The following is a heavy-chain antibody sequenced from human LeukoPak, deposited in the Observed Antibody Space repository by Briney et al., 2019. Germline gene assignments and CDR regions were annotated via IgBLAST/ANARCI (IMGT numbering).Heavy chain of an antibody. CDR2: INPNSGGT. CDR1: GYTFTAYY. CDR3: ARDHSSSWRNWFAP. J-gene: IGHJ5*02. Sequence: ASVKVSCKASGYTFTAYYIHWVRQAPGQRLEWMGWINPNSGGTNYAQKFQGRVTMTRDTSISTAYMELSSLRSEDTAVYYCARDHSSSWRNWFAPWGQGTLVTVSS. V-gene: IGHV1-2*02. D-gene: IGHD6-13*01.